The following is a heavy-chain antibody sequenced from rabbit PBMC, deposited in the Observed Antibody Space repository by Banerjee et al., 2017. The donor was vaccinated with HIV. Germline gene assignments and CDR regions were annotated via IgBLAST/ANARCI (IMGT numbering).Heavy chain of an antibody. Sequence: SLTLTCTASGFSFSSGYDMCWVRQAPGKGLEWIACIYIGSSGNTYYASWAKGRFTISKTSSTTVTLQMTSLTAADTATYFCARDLAGVIGWNFNLWGQGTLVTVS. CDR3: ARDLAGVIGWNFNL. V-gene: IGHV1S40*01. CDR2: IYIGSSGNT. J-gene: IGHJ4*01. D-gene: IGHD4-1*01. CDR1: GFSFSSGYD.